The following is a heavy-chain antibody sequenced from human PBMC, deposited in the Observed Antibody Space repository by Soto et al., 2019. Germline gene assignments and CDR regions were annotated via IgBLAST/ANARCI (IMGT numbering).Heavy chain of an antibody. J-gene: IGHJ5*02. D-gene: IGHD6-13*01. CDR1: GFTFSSFS. CDR2: ISSSSSTI. Sequence: PGGALRLSCAAPGFTFSSFSMNWVRPAPGKGLEWVSYISSSSSTIYYADSVKGRFTIPRDNAKNSLYLQMNSLGAEDTAVYYCARHPERIAQIGWFDPWGKGTLVTVSS. CDR3: ARHPERIAQIGWFDP. V-gene: IGHV3-48*01.